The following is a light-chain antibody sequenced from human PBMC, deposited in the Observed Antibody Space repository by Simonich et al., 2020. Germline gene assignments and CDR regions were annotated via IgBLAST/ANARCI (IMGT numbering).Light chain of an antibody. V-gene: IGLV2-23*01. J-gene: IGLJ2*01. Sequence: QSALTQPASVSGSPGQSITISCTGTSSDVGSYNLVSWYQQHPGKAPKLMIYEGSKPHSGVSYCFSGSKSGNTASLTLSGLQAEDEADYYCCSYAGSSNVVFGGGTKLTVL. CDR3: CSYAGSSNVV. CDR2: EGS. CDR1: SSDVGSYNL.